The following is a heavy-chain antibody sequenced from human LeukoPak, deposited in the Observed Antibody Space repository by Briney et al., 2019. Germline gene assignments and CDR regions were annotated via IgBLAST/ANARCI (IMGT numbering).Heavy chain of an antibody. J-gene: IGHJ3*02. Sequence: GGSLRLSCAASGFTFSSYGMHWVRQAPGKGLEWVAVISYDGSNKYYADSVKGRFTISRDNSKNTLYLQMNSLRAEDTAVYYCAKAPYVSGAFDIWGQGTMVTVS. CDR2: ISYDGSNK. CDR3: AKAPYVSGAFDI. V-gene: IGHV3-30*18. CDR1: GFTFSSYG. D-gene: IGHD3-16*01.